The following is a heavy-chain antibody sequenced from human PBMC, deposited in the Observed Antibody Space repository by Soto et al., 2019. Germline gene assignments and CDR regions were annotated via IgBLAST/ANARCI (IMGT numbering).Heavy chain of an antibody. V-gene: IGHV3-30-3*01. CDR2: ISYDGSNK. CDR1: GFTFSSYA. J-gene: IGHJ4*02. D-gene: IGHD3-22*01. CDR3: ARGPHYYDSSGYPENDY. Sequence: QVQLVESGGGVVQPGRSLRLSCAASGFTFSSYAMHWVRQAPGKGLEWVAVISYDGSNKYYADSVKGRFTISRDNSKNTVYLQMNSLRAEDTAVYYCARGPHYYDSSGYPENDYWGQGTLVTVSS.